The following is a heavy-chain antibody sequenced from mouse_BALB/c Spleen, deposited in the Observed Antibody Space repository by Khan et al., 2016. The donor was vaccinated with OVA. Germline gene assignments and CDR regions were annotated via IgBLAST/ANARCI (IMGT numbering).Heavy chain of an antibody. CDR2: ISYSGST. D-gene: IGHD1-2*01. V-gene: IGHV3-2*02. Sequence: EVELVESGPGLVKPSQSLSLTCTVTGYSITSGYGWNWIRPFPGNKLEWMGYISYSGSTNYNPSLKSRISITRDTSKNQFFLQLNSVTTEDTATXYCARTARIKYWGQGTTLTVSS. J-gene: IGHJ2*01. CDR3: ARTARIKY. CDR1: GYSITSGYG.